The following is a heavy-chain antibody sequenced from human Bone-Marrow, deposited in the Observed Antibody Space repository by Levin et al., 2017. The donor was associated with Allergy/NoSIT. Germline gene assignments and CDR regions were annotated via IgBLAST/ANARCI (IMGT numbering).Heavy chain of an antibody. CDR3: ARGHFPYYCYGMDV. Sequence: GASVKVSCKASGFTFTTYGLTWVRQAPGRGLEWMGWVSAYSGNTNYALNLQDRVTMTTDTATNTAYMELSSLRSDDTAIYYCARGHFPYYCYGMDVCGQGTTVVVSS. CDR1: GFTFTTYG. V-gene: IGHV1-18*01. CDR2: VSAYSGNT. J-gene: IGHJ6*02.